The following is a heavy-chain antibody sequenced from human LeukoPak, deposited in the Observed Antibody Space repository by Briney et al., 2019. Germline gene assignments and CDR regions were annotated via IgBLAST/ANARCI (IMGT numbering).Heavy chain of an antibody. Sequence: SVKVSCQASGGTFSSYAISWVRQAPGHGHEWMGGIIPIFGTANYAQKFQGRVTITADESTSTAYMELSSLRSDDTAVFYCAIDTDTTMDPMARDYWGQGTLVIDSS. V-gene: IGHV1-69*01. CDR2: IIPIFGTA. D-gene: IGHD5-18*01. CDR3: AIDTDTTMDPMARDY. J-gene: IGHJ4*02. CDR1: GGTFSSYA.